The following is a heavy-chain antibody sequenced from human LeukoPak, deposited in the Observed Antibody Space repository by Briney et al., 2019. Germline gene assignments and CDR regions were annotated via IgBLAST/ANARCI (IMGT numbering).Heavy chain of an antibody. CDR3: AREGRVEMATTYTLDY. V-gene: IGHV1-69*05. D-gene: IGHD5-24*01. CDR2: IIPIFGTA. CDR1: GGTFSSYA. Sequence: SVKVSCKASGGTFSSYAISWVRQAPGQGLEWMGGIIPIFGTANYAQQFQGRVTITTDESTSTDYMELSSLRSEDTAVYYCAREGRVEMATTYTLDYWGQGTLVTVSS. J-gene: IGHJ4*02.